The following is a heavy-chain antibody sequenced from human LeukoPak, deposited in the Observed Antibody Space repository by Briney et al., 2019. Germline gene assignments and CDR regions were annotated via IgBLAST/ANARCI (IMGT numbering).Heavy chain of an antibody. D-gene: IGHD3-22*01. CDR1: GYTFTSYG. Sequence: VASVKVSCKASGYTFTSYGISWVRQAPGQGLEWMGWISAYNGNTNYAQKLQGRVTMTTGTSTSTAYMELRSLRSDDTAVYYCARDDDSSGYHYGMDVWGQGTTVTVSS. V-gene: IGHV1-18*01. CDR3: ARDDDSSGYHYGMDV. J-gene: IGHJ6*02. CDR2: ISAYNGNT.